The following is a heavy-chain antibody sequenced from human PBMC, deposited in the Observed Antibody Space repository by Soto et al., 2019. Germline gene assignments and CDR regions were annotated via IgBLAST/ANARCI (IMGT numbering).Heavy chain of an antibody. CDR2: IIPIFGTA. V-gene: IGHV1-69*13. J-gene: IGHJ6*02. CDR1: GGTLSSYA. Sequence: GASLKVSCKSSGGTLSSYAISWVRQAPGQGLEWMGGIIPIFGTANYAQKFQGRVTITADESTSTAYMELSSLRSEDTAVYYCAKEIASIAARPGYYYYGMDVWG. D-gene: IGHD6-6*01. CDR3: AKEIASIAARPGYYYYGMDV.